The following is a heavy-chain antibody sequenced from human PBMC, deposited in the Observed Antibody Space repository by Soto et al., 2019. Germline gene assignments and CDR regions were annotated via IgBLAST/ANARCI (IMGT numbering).Heavy chain of an antibody. CDR2: LWSNGITR. J-gene: IGHJ4*02. Sequence: QVQVVESGGGVVQPGGSLRLSCTASGFSLSRYGLHWIRQAPGKGLEWVAGLWSNGITRSYADSVKGRFTISRDTSENMLYLQMNSLGAEDTAVYYCVRDLSYWSLLIDHWGQGTLVTVSS. CDR1: GFSLSRYG. CDR3: VRDLSYWSLLIDH. V-gene: IGHV3-33*01. D-gene: IGHD2-8*02.